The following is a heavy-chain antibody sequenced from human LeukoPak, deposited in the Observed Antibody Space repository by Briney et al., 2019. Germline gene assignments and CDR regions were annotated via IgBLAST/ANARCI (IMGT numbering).Heavy chain of an antibody. CDR3: AELGITMIGGV. CDR1: GFTFSSYW. Sequence: GGSLRLSCAASGFTFSSYWIHWVRQAPGKGLVWVSRINSDGTGTTYADSVKGRFTISRDNAKNSLYLQMNSLRAEDTAVYYCAELGITMIGGVWGKGTTVTISS. V-gene: IGHV3-74*01. D-gene: IGHD3-10*02. J-gene: IGHJ6*04. CDR2: INSDGTGT.